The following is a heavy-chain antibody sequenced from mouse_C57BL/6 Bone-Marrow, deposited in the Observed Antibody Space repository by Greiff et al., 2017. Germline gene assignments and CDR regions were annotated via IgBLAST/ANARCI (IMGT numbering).Heavy chain of an antibody. D-gene: IGHD3-2*02. CDR3: ARSETAQALDY. Sequence: VKLQESGAELARPGASVKMSCKASGYTFTSYTMHWVKQRPGQGLEWIGYINPSSGYTKYNQKFKDKATLTADKSSSTAYMQLSSLTSEDSAVYYCARSETAQALDYWGQGTTRTVSS. V-gene: IGHV1-4*01. J-gene: IGHJ2*01. CDR1: GYTFTSYT. CDR2: INPSSGYT.